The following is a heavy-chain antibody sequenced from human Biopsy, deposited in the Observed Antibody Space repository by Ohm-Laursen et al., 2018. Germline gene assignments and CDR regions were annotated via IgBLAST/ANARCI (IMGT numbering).Heavy chain of an antibody. CDR1: GGSISNNNYY. Sequence: TLSLTCTVSGGSISNNNYYWGWIRQPPGKRLEWIGSIFYRGSTHYKPSLKSRVNISVDTSKNQFSLKLNSVTAADTAVYYCARDYDTSGYYYVSWGQGTLVTVSS. CDR3: ARDYDTSGYYYVS. J-gene: IGHJ5*02. V-gene: IGHV4-39*01. D-gene: IGHD3-22*01. CDR2: IFYRGST.